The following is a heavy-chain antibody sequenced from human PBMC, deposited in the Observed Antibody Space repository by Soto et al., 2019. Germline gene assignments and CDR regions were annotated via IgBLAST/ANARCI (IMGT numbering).Heavy chain of an antibody. CDR1: VYTFTNYA. CDR2: INAGNGNT. V-gene: IGHV1-3*01. CDR3: ARGHLAVVPVASWFYYMDV. D-gene: IGHD2-2*01. Sequence: ASVKVSCKASVYTFTNYAVHWVRQAPGQRLEWMGWINAGNGNTRFSQNLQGRVTITRDTSARTVYMELSSLRSEDTAVYYCARGHLAVVPVASWFYYMDVWGKGTTVTVS. J-gene: IGHJ6*03.